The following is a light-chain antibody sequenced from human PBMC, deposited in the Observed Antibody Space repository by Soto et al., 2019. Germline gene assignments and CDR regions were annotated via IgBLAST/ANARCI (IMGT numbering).Light chain of an antibody. CDR1: QSISSY. CDR3: QQSYSTPIT. Sequence: DIQMTHSPSSLSASVGDRVTITCRASQSISSYLNWYQQKPGKAPKLLIYAASSLQSGVPSRFSGSGSGTDFTLTISSLQPEDFATYYCQQSYSTPITFGQWTRLEI. J-gene: IGKJ5*01. V-gene: IGKV1-39*01. CDR2: AAS.